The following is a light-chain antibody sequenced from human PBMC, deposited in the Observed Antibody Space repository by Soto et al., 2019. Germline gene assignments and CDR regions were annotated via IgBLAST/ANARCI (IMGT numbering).Light chain of an antibody. V-gene: IGKV1-5*01. CDR3: KQYNSFSWT. J-gene: IGKJ1*01. CDR2: DAS. CDR1: QSIRNW. Sequence: ITLTQSPFALSASVLQILGIXRRASQSIRNWLAWYQDKPGKAPKLLIYDASSLEGGVPSRFSGSGSGTEFTLTISGLQPDDFAPYYCKQYNSFSWTFGQGTKVDI.